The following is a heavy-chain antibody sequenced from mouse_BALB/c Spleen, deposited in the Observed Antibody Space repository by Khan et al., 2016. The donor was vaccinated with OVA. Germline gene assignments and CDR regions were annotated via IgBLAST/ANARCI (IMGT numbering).Heavy chain of an antibody. V-gene: IGHV1-76*01. D-gene: IGHD3-2*02. CDR2: IYPGTDNT. CDR3: AREEALYYFDY. CDR1: GYIFTSYW. Sequence: QVHVKQSGAELVRPGASVKLSCKTSGYIFTSYWIHWVKQRSGQGLEWIARIYPGTDNTYYNEKHKDKATLNADKSYSTAYMQRSSLKSVDSAVYVCAREEALYYFDYWGQGTTLTVSS. J-gene: IGHJ2*01.